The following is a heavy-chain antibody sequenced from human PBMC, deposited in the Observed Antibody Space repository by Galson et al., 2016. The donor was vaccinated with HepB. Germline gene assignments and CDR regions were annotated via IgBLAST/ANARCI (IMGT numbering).Heavy chain of an antibody. CDR2: ISSGSTTI. D-gene: IGHD5-24*01. CDR3: ARGKNGFDYDY. J-gene: IGHJ4*02. CDR1: GFTFSSYS. Sequence: LRLSCAASGFTFSSYSMNWVRQAPGKGLEWVSYISSGSTTIHYADSVKGRFTISRDNAKNSLYLQMNSLRAEDTAVYYCARGKNGFDYDYWGQGTLVTVSS. V-gene: IGHV3-48*04.